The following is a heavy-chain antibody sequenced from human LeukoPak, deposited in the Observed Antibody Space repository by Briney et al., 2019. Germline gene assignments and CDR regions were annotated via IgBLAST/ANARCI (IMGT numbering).Heavy chain of an antibody. CDR2: IYYSGST. D-gene: IGHD2-21*02. J-gene: IGHJ4*02. CDR1: GGSISSGDYY. Sequence: SETLSLTCTVSGGSISSGDYYWSWIRRPPGKGLEWIGYIYYSGSTYYNPSLKSRVTISVDTSKNQFSLKLSSVTAADTAVYYCARVRASPWGVTFDYWGQGTLVTVSS. V-gene: IGHV4-30-4*01. CDR3: ARVRASPWGVTFDY.